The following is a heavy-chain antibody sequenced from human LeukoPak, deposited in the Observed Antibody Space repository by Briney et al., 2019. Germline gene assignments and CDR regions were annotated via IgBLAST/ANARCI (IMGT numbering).Heavy chain of an antibody. Sequence: GASVKVSCKASGYTFTGYYMHWVRQAPGQGLEWMGIINPSGGSTSYAQKFQGRVTMTRDMSTSTVYMELSSLRSEDTAVYYCARDARDYDSSGYYHYFTTGAREPWSPSPQ. V-gene: IGHV1-46*01. D-gene: IGHD3-22*01. CDR1: GYTFTGYY. J-gene: IGHJ4*02. CDR3: ARDARDYDSSGYYHYFTT. CDR2: INPSGGST.